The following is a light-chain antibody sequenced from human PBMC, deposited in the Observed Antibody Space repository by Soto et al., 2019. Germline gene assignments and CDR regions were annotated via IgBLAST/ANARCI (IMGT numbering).Light chain of an antibody. Sequence: IQLTQSPSSLSASVGDRVTITCRASQSISSYLNWYQQKPGKAPKLLIYAASSLQSGVPSRFSGSGSGTDFTLTISSLQPEDFATYYCQQSYSTPPYTFGQGTKVDI. V-gene: IGKV1-39*01. CDR2: AAS. CDR1: QSISSY. J-gene: IGKJ2*01. CDR3: QQSYSTPPYT.